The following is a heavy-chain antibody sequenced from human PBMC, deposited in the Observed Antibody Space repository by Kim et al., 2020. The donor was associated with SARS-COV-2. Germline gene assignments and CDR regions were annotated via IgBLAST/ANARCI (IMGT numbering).Heavy chain of an antibody. CDR3: AILTHYDSSGYYVYYYYYYGMDV. Sequence: GESLKISCKGSGYSFTSYWISWVRQMPGKGLEWMGRIDPSDSYTNYSPSFQGHVTISADKSISTAYLQWSSLKASDTAMYYCAILTHYDSSGYYVYYYYYYGMDVWGQGTTVTVSS. J-gene: IGHJ6*02. CDR2: IDPSDSYT. D-gene: IGHD3-22*01. CDR1: GYSFTSYW. V-gene: IGHV5-10-1*01.